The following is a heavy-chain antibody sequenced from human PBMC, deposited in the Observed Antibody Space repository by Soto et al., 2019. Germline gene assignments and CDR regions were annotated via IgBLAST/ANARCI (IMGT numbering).Heavy chain of an antibody. CDR1: GDSVSSNSAA. Sequence: SQTLSLTCAISGDSVSSNSAAWNWIRQSPSRGLEWLGRTYYRSKWYNDYAVSVKSRTTINPDTSKNQFSLQLNPVPPEDTAVYYCARVIGSSWYPPYYCYGMDVWGQGTTVTVSS. CDR2: TYYRSKWYN. D-gene: IGHD6-13*01. V-gene: IGHV6-1*01. J-gene: IGHJ6*02. CDR3: ARVIGSSWYPPYYCYGMDV.